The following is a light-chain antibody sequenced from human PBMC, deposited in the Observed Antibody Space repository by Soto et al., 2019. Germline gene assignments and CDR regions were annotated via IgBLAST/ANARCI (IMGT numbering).Light chain of an antibody. Sequence: EIVLTQSPATLSLSPGERATLSCRASQSVSDYLAWYQQKPGQAPRLLIYETSNRATGIPARFSGSGSGTDFTLIISSLEPEDFAVYYCQQRSKWPLTFGVGTKVEIK. J-gene: IGKJ4*01. CDR3: QQRSKWPLT. V-gene: IGKV3-11*01. CDR2: ETS. CDR1: QSVSDY.